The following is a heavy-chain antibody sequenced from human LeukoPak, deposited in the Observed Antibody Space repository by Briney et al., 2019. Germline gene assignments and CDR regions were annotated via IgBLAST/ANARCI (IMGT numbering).Heavy chain of an antibody. CDR2: ISYDGSNK. Sequence: GGSLRLSCAASGFTFSSYAMHWVRQAPGKGLEWVAVISYDGSNKYYADSVKSRFTISRDNSKNTLYLQMNSLRAEDTAVYYCAAPRPVGATSSDQDAFDIWGQGTMVTVSS. J-gene: IGHJ3*02. CDR3: AAPRPVGATSSDQDAFDI. V-gene: IGHV3-30-3*01. D-gene: IGHD1-26*01. CDR1: GFTFSSYA.